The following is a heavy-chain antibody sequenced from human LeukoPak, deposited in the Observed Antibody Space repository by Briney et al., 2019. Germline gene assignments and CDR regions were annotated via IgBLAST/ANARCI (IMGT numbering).Heavy chain of an antibody. CDR2: INPNSGGT. V-gene: IGHV1-2*06. CDR3: ARVFEGRWLVPRPDYYFDY. Sequence: ASVKVSCKASGYTFTCYYMHWVRQAPGQGLEWMGRINPNSGGTNYAQKFQGRVTMTRDTSISTAYMELSRLRSDDTAVYYCARVFEGRWLVPRPDYYFDYWGQGTLVTVSS. CDR1: GYTFTCYY. J-gene: IGHJ4*02. D-gene: IGHD6-19*01.